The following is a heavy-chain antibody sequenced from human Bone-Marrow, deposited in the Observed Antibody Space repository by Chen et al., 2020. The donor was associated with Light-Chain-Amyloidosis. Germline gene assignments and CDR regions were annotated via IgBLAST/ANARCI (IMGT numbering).Heavy chain of an antibody. CDR1: GYTFPNYW. D-gene: IGHD5-12*01. CDR3: ARRRDGYNFDY. Sequence: EVQLEXXGPEVKKPGESLKISCKGSGYTFPNYWIGWVRQMPGTGLEWMGVIYPDDSDARYSPSFEGQXXXXXDKSXXXXXXXXXXXXASDTAMYYCARRRDGYNFDYWGQGTLVTVSS. V-gene: IGHV5-51*01. J-gene: IGHJ4*02. CDR2: IYPDDSDA.